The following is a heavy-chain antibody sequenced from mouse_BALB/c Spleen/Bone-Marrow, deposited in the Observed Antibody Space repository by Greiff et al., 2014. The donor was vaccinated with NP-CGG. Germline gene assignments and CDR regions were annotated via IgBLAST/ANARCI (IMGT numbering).Heavy chain of an antibody. CDR1: GYAFSSYW. Sequence: VQGVESGAELVRPGSSVKISCKASGYAFSSYWMNWVKQRPGQGLEWIGQIYPGDGDTNYNGKFKGKATLTADKPSSTAYMQLSSLTSEDSAVYFCARVRNWADYWGQGTTLTVSS. J-gene: IGHJ2*01. V-gene: IGHV1-80*01. CDR2: IYPGDGDT. CDR3: ARVRNWADY. D-gene: IGHD4-1*01.